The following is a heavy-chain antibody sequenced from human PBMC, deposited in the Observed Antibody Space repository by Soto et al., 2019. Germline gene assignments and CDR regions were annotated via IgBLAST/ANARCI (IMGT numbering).Heavy chain of an antibody. V-gene: IGHV4-34*01. J-gene: IGHJ4*02. D-gene: IGHD6-6*01. CDR2: INHSGST. Sequence: TLSLTCAVYGGSFSGYYWSWIRQPPGKGLEWIGEINHSGSTNYNPSLKSRVTISVDTSKNQFSLKLSSVTAADTAVYYCARGARSHVDYWGQGTLVTVSS. CDR1: GGSFSGYY. CDR3: ARGARSHVDY.